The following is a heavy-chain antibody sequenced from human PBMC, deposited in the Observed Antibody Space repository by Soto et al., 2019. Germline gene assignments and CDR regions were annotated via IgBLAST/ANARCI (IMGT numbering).Heavy chain of an antibody. Sequence: SETLSLTCTVSGGSVSSGSYYWSWIRQPPGKGLEWIGYIYYSGSTNYNPSLKSRVTISVDTSKNQFSLKLSSVTAADTAVYYCARVRAVGATPLIPCWFDPWGQGTLVTVSS. D-gene: IGHD1-26*01. V-gene: IGHV4-61*01. CDR2: IYYSGST. CDR3: ARVRAVGATPLIPCWFDP. J-gene: IGHJ5*02. CDR1: GGSVSSGSYY.